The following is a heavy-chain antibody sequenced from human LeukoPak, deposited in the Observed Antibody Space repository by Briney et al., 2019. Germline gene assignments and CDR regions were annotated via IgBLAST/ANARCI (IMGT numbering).Heavy chain of an antibody. CDR3: ARLNPRGYSYGVDV. CDR2: IYYSGST. V-gene: IGHV4-39*01. D-gene: IGHD5-18*01. J-gene: IGHJ6*04. CDR1: GGSISSSSYY. Sequence: PSATLSLTCTVSGGSISSSSYYWGWIRQPPGKGLEWIGSIYYSGSTYYNPSLKSRVTISVDTSKNQFSLKLSSVTAADTAVYYCARLNPRGYSYGVDVWGKGTTVTVSS.